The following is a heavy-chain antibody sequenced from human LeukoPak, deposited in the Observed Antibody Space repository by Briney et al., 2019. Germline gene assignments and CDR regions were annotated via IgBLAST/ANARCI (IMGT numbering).Heavy chain of an antibody. D-gene: IGHD2-2*01. CDR3: ATLCSTRGYNWFDA. Sequence: GASVKVSCKVSGYTLTELSNHWVRQAPGTGIEWMGGFDTEDGERTYAQTFHSSVTMTADTTTDKAYTELSSSMSADTTVDYCATLCSTRGYNWFDAWGQRTLVTV. CDR2: FDTEDGER. J-gene: IGHJ5*02. CDR1: GYTLTELS. V-gene: IGHV1-24*01.